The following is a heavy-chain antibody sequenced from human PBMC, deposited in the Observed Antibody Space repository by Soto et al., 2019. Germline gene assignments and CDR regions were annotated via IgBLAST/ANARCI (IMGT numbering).Heavy chain of an antibody. J-gene: IGHJ5*02. D-gene: IGHD6-13*01. Sequence: SETLSLTCTVSGGSISGSGYYWGWVRQPPGKGLEWIGSIYYSGSTYYNPSLKSRVTISVDKSKNQFSLKLSSVTAADTAVYYCARSQQLVRWFDPWGQGTLVTVSS. V-gene: IGHV4-39*07. CDR1: GGSISGSGYY. CDR2: IYYSGST. CDR3: ARSQQLVRWFDP.